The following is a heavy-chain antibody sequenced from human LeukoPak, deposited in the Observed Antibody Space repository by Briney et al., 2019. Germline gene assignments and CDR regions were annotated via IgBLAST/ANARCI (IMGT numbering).Heavy chain of an antibody. J-gene: IGHJ4*02. CDR2: IYYSGST. CDR3: ARYLPSPMTTVGGYFDY. Sequence: SETLSLTCTVSGGSISSSSCYWGWIRQPPGKGLEWIGSIYYSGSTYYNPSLKSRVTISADTSKNQFSLKLSSVTAADTAVYYCARYLPSPMTTVGGYFDYWGQGTLVTVSS. CDR1: GGSISSSSCY. D-gene: IGHD4-23*01. V-gene: IGHV4-39*07.